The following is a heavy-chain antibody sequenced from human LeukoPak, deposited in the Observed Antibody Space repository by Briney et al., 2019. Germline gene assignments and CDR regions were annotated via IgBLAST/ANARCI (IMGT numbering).Heavy chain of an antibody. D-gene: IGHD1-26*01. CDR2: ISSSSSTI. V-gene: IGHV3-48*01. J-gene: IGHJ3*02. CDR1: GFTFSSYS. Sequence: GGSLRLSCAASGFTFSSYSMNWVRQAPGKGLEWVSYISSSSSTIYYADSVKGRFTISRDNAKNSLYLQMNSLRAEDTAVYYCARLPATKLRSPRPLGAFDIWGQGTMVTVSS. CDR3: ARLPATKLRSPRPLGAFDI.